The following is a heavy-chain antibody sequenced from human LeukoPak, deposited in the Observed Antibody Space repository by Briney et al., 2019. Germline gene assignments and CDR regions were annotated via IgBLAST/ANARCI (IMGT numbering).Heavy chain of an antibody. Sequence: GESLKISCKGSGYSFTSYWIGWVRQMPGKGLEWMGIIYPGDSDTRYSPSFQGQVTISADKSISTAYLQWSSLKASDTAMYYCARQPTYYDFWSGYHYGMDVWGQGTTVTVSS. CDR3: ARQPTYYDFWSGYHYGMDV. CDR1: GYSFTSYW. D-gene: IGHD3-3*01. V-gene: IGHV5-51*01. J-gene: IGHJ6*02. CDR2: IYPGDSDT.